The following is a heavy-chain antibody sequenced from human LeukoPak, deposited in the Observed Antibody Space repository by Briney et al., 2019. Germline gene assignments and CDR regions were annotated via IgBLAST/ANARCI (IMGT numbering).Heavy chain of an antibody. J-gene: IGHJ1*01. CDR2: ISSNGNNT. Sequence: PGGSLRLSCAASGFTFSSYGMHWVRQAPDKGLEWMAVISSNGNNTYYADSVKGRFTISRDNSKNTLYLQMNSLRAEDTALYYCAKHMRGGTAEQYFQHWGQGTLVTVSS. V-gene: IGHV3-30*18. CDR1: GFTFSSYG. CDR3: AKHMRGGTAEQYFQH. D-gene: IGHD4-11*01.